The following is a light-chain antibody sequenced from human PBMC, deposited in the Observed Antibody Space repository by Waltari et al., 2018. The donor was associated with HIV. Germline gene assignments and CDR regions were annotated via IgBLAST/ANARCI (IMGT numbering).Light chain of an antibody. Sequence: DIQMTQSPSTLSASVGDSVTITCRSCQSISTWLAWYQPKPGKAPKVLIYQASSLESGVPSRCSGSGSGTEFTLNISSLQPDDFATYYCQQYNSYWWTFGQGTKLEIK. J-gene: IGKJ2*02. CDR3: QQYNSYWWT. CDR2: QAS. CDR1: QSISTW. V-gene: IGKV1-5*03.